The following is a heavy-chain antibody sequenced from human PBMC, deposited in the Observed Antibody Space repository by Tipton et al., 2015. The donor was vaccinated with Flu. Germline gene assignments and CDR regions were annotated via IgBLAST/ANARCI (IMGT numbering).Heavy chain of an antibody. CDR2: IGQSGKT. Sequence: TLSLTCSVPGDSVARPDFWGWIRQPPGKGVEWIGNIGQSGKTDYSPSLRSRATRSVERSKKQFSLTLGAVTAADTAVYYCARRNYSNYVSDPKNWFDSWGQGTLVT. CDR3: ARRNYSNYVSDPKNWFDS. J-gene: IGHJ5*01. D-gene: IGHD4-11*01. V-gene: IGHV4-38-2*01. CDR1: GDSVARPDF.